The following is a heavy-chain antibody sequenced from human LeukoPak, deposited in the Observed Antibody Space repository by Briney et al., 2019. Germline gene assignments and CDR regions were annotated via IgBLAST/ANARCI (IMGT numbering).Heavy chain of an antibody. CDR2: ISSSSSYI. V-gene: IGHV3-21*05. CDR3: ARAAYYYDSSGYHYYYYMDV. D-gene: IGHD3-22*01. J-gene: IGHJ6*03. Sequence: GGSLRLSCAASGFTFSSYEMNWVRQAPGKGLEWVSYISSSSSYIYYADSVKGRFTISRDNAKNSLYLQMNSLRAEDTAVYYCARAAYYYDSSGYHYYYYMDVWGKGTTVTVSS. CDR1: GFTFSSYE.